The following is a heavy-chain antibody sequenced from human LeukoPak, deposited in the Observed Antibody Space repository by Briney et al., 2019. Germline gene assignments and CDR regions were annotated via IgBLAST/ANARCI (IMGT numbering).Heavy chain of an antibody. D-gene: IGHD6-13*01. J-gene: IGHJ4*02. CDR2: ISSSGSTI. CDR3: ANSWSNYFDY. Sequence: GGSLRLSCAASGFTFSSCEMNWVRQAPGKGLEWVSFISSSGSTIYYADSVKGRFTISRDNAKNSLYLQMNSLRAEDTAVYYCANSWSNYFDYRGQGTLVTVSS. V-gene: IGHV3-48*03. CDR1: GFTFSSCE.